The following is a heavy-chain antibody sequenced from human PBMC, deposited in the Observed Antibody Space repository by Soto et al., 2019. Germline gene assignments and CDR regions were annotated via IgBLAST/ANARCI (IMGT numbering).Heavy chain of an antibody. Sequence: VQLRESGPGQVKTSGTLSLTCAVSGGSMKTTNWWSWVRQPPAKGLEWIGEVFHSGITRYTPSLKSRPTVSVDTSKNLCFLNLASVTAADTAVYYCTKDEAGSPFRCWGQGALVTVSS. J-gene: IGHJ4*02. V-gene: IGHV4-4*02. CDR1: GGSMKTTNW. CDR2: VFHSGIT. CDR3: TKDEAGSPFRC. D-gene: IGHD3-10*01.